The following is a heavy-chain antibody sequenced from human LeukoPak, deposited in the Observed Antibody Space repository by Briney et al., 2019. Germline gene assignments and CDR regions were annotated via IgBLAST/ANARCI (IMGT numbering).Heavy chain of an antibody. Sequence: PGGSLRLSCAASGFTFDDYAMHWVRQAPGKGLEWVSGISWNSGSIGYADSVKGRFTISRDNAKNSLYLQMNSLRAEDTALYYCAKGGYYDSSGYYYPYFDYWGQGTLVTVYS. CDR1: GFTFDDYA. CDR3: AKGGYYDSSGYYYPYFDY. V-gene: IGHV3-9*01. J-gene: IGHJ4*02. CDR2: ISWNSGSI. D-gene: IGHD3-22*01.